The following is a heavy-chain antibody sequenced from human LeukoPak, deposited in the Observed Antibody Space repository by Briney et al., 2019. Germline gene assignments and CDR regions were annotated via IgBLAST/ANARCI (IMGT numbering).Heavy chain of an antibody. CDR2: ISSSGSSI. CDR3: ARLTYEKRFDP. J-gene: IGHJ5*02. Sequence: AGSLRLSCTASGFTFSSYDMNWVRQAPGKGLEWVSYISSSGSSIYHADSVKGRFTISRDNAKKSLYLQMNSLRAEDTAVYYCARLTYEKRFDPWGQGTLLPVSS. D-gene: IGHD5-12*01. V-gene: IGHV3-48*03. CDR1: GFTFSSYD.